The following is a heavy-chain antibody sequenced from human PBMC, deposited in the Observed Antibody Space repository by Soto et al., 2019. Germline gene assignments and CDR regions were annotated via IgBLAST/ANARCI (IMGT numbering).Heavy chain of an antibody. V-gene: IGHV3-74*01. CDR3: AKGGGDSLRYGMDV. D-gene: IGHD2-21*02. Sequence: GGSLRLSCAASGLTFSDYWMHWVRQAPGQGLVWVSHIQSDGSKTTYADSVKGRFTISRDNAKNTLYLQMNSLRAEDTAVYYCAKGGGDSLRYGMDVWGQGTTVTVSS. J-gene: IGHJ6*02. CDR1: GLTFSDYW. CDR2: IQSDGSKT.